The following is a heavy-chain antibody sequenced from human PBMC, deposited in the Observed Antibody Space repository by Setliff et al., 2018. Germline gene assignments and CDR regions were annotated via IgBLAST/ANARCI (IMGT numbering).Heavy chain of an antibody. CDR1: GGSISSGDYY. Sequence: PSETLSLTCTVSGGSISSGDYYWSWIRQPPGKGLEWIGYIYSSGSTYYNPSLKSRVSISVDTSKNQFSLKLSSVTAADAAVYYCARESRYYYDNLGTLDYWGQGTLVTVSS. D-gene: IGHD3-22*01. CDR2: IYSSGST. J-gene: IGHJ4*02. V-gene: IGHV4-30-4*08. CDR3: ARESRYYYDNLGTLDY.